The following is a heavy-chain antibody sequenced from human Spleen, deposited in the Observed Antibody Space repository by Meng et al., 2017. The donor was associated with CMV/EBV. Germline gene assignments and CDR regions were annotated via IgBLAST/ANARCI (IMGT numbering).Heavy chain of an antibody. CDR2: INHSGST. Sequence: SETLSLTCAVYGGSFSGYYWSWIRQPPGKGLEWIGEINHSGSTNYNPSLKSRVTISVDTSKNQFSLELSSVTAADTAVYYCVRSGYCSSTDCYEGYNWFDPWGQGTLVTVSS. CDR3: VRSGYCSSTDCYEGYNWFDP. V-gene: IGHV4-34*01. CDR1: GGSFSGYY. D-gene: IGHD2-2*03. J-gene: IGHJ5*02.